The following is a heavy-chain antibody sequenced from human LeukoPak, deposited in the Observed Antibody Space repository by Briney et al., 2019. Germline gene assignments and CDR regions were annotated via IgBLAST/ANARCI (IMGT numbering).Heavy chain of an antibody. CDR3: ARGDQLWQPFNP. CDR2: IYYSGST. Sequence: PSETLSLTCTVSGGSISSGDYYWSWIRQPPGKGLEWIGYIYYSGSTYYNPSLKSRVTISVDTSKNQFSLKLSSVTAADTAVYYCARGDQLWQPFNPGGQEPLVTVSS. V-gene: IGHV4-30-4*01. CDR1: GGSISSGDYY. D-gene: IGHD5-18*01. J-gene: IGHJ5*02.